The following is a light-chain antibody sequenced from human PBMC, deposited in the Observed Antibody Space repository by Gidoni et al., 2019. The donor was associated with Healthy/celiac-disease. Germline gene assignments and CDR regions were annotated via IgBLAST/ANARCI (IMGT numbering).Light chain of an antibody. CDR2: EVS. Sequence: QTALTQPASVSGSPAQSSTISRTGTSSDVGGYNYVSWYQQHPGKATKLMIYEVSNRPSGVSNRFSGSKSGNTASLTISGLQAEDEADYYCSSYTSSSTLGVFGTGTKVTVL. CDR1: SSDVGGYNY. CDR3: SSYTSSSTLGV. V-gene: IGLV2-14*01. J-gene: IGLJ1*01.